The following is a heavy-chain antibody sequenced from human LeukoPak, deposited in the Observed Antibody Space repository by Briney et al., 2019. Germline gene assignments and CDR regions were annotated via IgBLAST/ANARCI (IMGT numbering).Heavy chain of an antibody. Sequence: GGSLRLSCAASGFTFSSYAMHWVRQAPGKGLEGVAVISYDGSNKYYADSVKGRFTISRDNSKNTLYLQMNSLRAEDTAVYYCARGVPAATPVGYGMDVWGQGTTVTVSS. D-gene: IGHD2-2*01. CDR2: ISYDGSNK. CDR3: ARGVPAATPVGYGMDV. CDR1: GFTFSSYA. J-gene: IGHJ6*02. V-gene: IGHV3-30-3*01.